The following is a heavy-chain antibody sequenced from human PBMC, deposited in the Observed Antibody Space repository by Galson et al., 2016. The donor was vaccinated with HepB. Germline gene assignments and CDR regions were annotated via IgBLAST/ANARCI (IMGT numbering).Heavy chain of an antibody. Sequence: SVKVSCKASGYPYISYGINWVRQAPGQGLELMGWMSASNGNTDYAQKFHGRVTMTTDTSTNTAYMELRSLRSDDTAMYYCARSSFGVSNPWGQGTLVTVSS. CDR3: ARSSFGVSNP. J-gene: IGHJ5*02. D-gene: IGHD3-3*01. V-gene: IGHV1-18*01. CDR1: GYPYISYG. CDR2: MSASNGNT.